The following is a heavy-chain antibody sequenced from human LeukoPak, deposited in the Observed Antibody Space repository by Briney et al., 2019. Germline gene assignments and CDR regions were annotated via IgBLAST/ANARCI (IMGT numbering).Heavy chain of an antibody. Sequence: SETLSLTCAVYGGSFSGYYWSWIRQPPGKGLEWIGEINHSGSTNYNPSLKSRVTISVDTSKNQFSLKLSSVTAADTAVYYCASRGPLWFGELSPWGQGTLVTVPS. CDR1: GGSFSGYY. CDR3: ASRGPLWFGELSP. J-gene: IGHJ5*02. D-gene: IGHD3-10*01. V-gene: IGHV4-34*01. CDR2: INHSGST.